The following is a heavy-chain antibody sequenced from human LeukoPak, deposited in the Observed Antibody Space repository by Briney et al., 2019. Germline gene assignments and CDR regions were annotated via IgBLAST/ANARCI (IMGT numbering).Heavy chain of an antibody. CDR1: GGSFSGYY. D-gene: IGHD5-12*01. V-gene: IGHV4-34*01. CDR2: INHSGST. J-gene: IGHJ4*02. Sequence: PSETLSLTCAVYGGSFSGYYWSWIRQPPGKGLEWIGEINHSGSTNYNPSLKSRVTISVDTSKNQFSPKLSSVTAADTAVYYCARGKWLRSSFDYWGQGTLVTVSS. CDR3: ARGKWLRSSFDY.